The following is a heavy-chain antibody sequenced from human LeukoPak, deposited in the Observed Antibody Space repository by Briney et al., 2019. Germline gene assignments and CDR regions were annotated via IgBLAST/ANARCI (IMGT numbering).Heavy chain of an antibody. Sequence: PGGSLRLSCVGSGFSFTDAWMSWVRQIPGKGLEWVGRIESKTDGETTDYATPVKDRFIISRDDSTNTLYLQMYSLKSEDTAVYYCSTYGSGRKFDYWGQGTLVTVSS. J-gene: IGHJ4*02. CDR2: IESKTDGETT. CDR3: STYGSGRKFDY. V-gene: IGHV3-15*04. D-gene: IGHD3-10*01. CDR1: GFSFTDAW.